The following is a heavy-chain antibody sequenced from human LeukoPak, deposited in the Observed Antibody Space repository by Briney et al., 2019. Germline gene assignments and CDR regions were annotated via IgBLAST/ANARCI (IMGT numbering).Heavy chain of an antibody. CDR1: GFTFSSYW. CDR2: IKQDGSEK. Sequence: GGSLRLSCAASGFTFSSYWMSWVRQAPGKGLEWVANIKQDGSEKYYVDSVKGRFTISRDNAKNSLYLQMNSLRAEDTAVYYCARHDHYSRGSCVYWGQGTLVTVSS. CDR3: ARHDHYSRGSCVY. J-gene: IGHJ4*02. D-gene: IGHD2-15*01. V-gene: IGHV3-7*01.